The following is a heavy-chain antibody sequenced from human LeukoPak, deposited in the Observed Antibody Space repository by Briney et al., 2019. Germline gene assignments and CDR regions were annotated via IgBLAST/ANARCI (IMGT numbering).Heavy chain of an antibody. V-gene: IGHV3-23*01. J-gene: IGHJ4*02. CDR1: GFTFSNAW. CDR3: ASGLYGGVFDN. CDR2: ISTSSDST. D-gene: IGHD4/OR15-4a*01. Sequence: GGSLSLSCAASGFTFSNAWMSWVRQAPGKGLEWISDISTSSDSTYHIESVRGRFTISRDNSKNTLYLQMNSLRVDDMAVYYCASGLYGGVFDNWGQGTLVTVSS.